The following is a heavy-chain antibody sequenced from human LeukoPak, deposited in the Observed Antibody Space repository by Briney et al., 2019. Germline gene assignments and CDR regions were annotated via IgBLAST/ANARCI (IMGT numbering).Heavy chain of an antibody. CDR3: ANNGVVTPFDP. CDR1: GFTFSSYA. D-gene: IGHD3-3*01. CDR2: ISGSGGST. Sequence: GGSLRLSCAATGFTFSSYAMSWVRQAPGKGLEWVSAISGSGGSTYYADSVKGRFTISRDNSKNTLYLQMNSLRAEDTAVYYCANNGVVTPFDPWGQGTLVTVSS. V-gene: IGHV3-23*01. J-gene: IGHJ5*02.